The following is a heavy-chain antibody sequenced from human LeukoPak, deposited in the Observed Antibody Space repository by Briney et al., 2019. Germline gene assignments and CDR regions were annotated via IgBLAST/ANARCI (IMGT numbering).Heavy chain of an antibody. J-gene: IGHJ4*02. D-gene: IGHD3-22*01. CDR2: ISSSSSYI. V-gene: IGHV3-21*06. Sequence: GGSLRLSCAASGFTFSSYSMNWVRQAPGKGLEWVSSISSSSSYIYYADSVKGRFTISRDNAKNSLYLQMNSLRAEDTAVYYCATDYYDSSGYYGVPHYWGQGTLVTVSS. CDR1: GFTFSSYS. CDR3: ATDYYDSSGYYGVPHY.